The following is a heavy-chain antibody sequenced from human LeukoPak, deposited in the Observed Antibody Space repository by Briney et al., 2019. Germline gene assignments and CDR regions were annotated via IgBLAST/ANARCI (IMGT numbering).Heavy chain of an antibody. Sequence: ASVKVSCKASGYTFTSYGIIWVRQAPGQGLEWMGWINPNSGGTDCAQEFQGRVTMTRDTSISTGYMELSRLTSDDSAVYYCARGSGAYYKFDYWGQGTLVTVSS. CDR2: INPNSGGT. D-gene: IGHD4-17*01. CDR1: GYTFTSYG. V-gene: IGHV1-2*02. CDR3: ARGSGAYYKFDY. J-gene: IGHJ4*02.